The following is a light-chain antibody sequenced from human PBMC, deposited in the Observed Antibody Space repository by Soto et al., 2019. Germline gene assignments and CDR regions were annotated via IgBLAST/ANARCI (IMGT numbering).Light chain of an antibody. Sequence: DIQLTQSPSFLSASVGDRVTITCRASQGISSYLAWYQQKPGKAPKLLTYAASTLRSGVPSRFSGSGSGTEFTLTISSLQPEDFATYYCQQLNSYPRLTFGGGTKVEMK. CDR1: QGISSY. CDR3: QQLNSYPRLT. J-gene: IGKJ4*01. CDR2: AAS. V-gene: IGKV1-9*01.